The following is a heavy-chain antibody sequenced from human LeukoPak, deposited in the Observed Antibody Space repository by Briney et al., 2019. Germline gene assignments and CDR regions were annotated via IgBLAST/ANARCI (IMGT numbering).Heavy chain of an antibody. V-gene: IGHV1-2*02. CDR3: ARDLSKPYPYYYYYYMDV. CDR1: GYTFTGYY. Sequence: ASVKVSCKASGYTFTGYYMHWVRQAPGQGLEWMGWINPNSGGTNYAQKFQGRVTMTRDTSISTAHMELSRLRSDDTAVYYCARDLSKPYPYYYYYYMDVWGKGTTVTVSS. CDR2: INPNSGGT. D-gene: IGHD3-16*01. J-gene: IGHJ6*03.